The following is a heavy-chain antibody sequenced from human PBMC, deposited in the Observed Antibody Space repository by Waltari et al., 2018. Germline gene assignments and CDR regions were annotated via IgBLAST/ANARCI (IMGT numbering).Heavy chain of an antibody. J-gene: IGHJ4*02. Sequence: EVQLEESGGGLGQPGGSLRLSCAASGFTSNSFTMNWVCQAPGQGREWIAYSIVTGVTTYYAGSGRGRATISRDNDTSSVFLKMDSLRLEDTAVYYCVRKWVQAGRAFDYWGQGTLVTVSS. V-gene: IGHV3-48*04. CDR1: GFTSNSFT. D-gene: IGHD2-2*01. CDR2: SIVTGVTT. CDR3: VRKWVQAGRAFDY.